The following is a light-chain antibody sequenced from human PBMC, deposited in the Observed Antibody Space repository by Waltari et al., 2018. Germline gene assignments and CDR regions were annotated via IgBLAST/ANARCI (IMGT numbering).Light chain of an antibody. CDR1: SGSVSTTSY. J-gene: IGLJ3*02. Sequence: QTVVTQEPSLSVSPGGTVTLTCALTSGSVSTTSYATWYQQTPGPPPPTLVYKGGSPSSGVPDRFSGSILGNKAALTITGAQADDESNYYCSLYMGSGIWVFGGGTKLTVL. CDR3: SLYMGSGIWV. CDR2: KGG. V-gene: IGLV8-61*01.